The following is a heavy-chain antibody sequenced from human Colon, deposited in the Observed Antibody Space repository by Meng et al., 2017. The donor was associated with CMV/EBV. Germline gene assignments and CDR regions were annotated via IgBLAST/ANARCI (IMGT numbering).Heavy chain of an antibody. CDR1: GFNFDDYG. D-gene: IGHD3-10*01. Sequence: GESLKISCAASGFNFDDYGMNWVRQVPGKGLEWVSGITWNGVNTGYADSVKGQFTISRDNAKHSLFLQMNSLRVEDTGLYYCARDVGSGTYQPHYYYGMDLWGQGTTVTVSS. CDR3: ARDVGSGTYQPHYYYGMDL. CDR2: ITWNGVNT. J-gene: IGHJ6*02. V-gene: IGHV3-20*04.